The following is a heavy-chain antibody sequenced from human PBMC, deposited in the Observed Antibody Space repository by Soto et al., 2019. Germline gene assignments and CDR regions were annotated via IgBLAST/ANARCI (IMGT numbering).Heavy chain of an antibody. Sequence: PSEPLSLTCIVSGGSVSGFHWSWIRQPPGKGLEVIGYIYKSGRANYKPSLKSRVTISVDTSKNQFSLKLSAVTAADTAVDFCARGSSTWDLEHWGQGTLVTVAS. CDR1: GGSVSGFH. CDR3: ARGSSTWDLEH. J-gene: IGHJ4*02. CDR2: IYKSGRA. V-gene: IGHV4-59*02. D-gene: IGHD6-13*01.